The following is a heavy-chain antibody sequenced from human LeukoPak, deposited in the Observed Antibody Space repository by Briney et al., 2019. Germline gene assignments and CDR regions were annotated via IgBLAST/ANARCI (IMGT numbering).Heavy chain of an antibody. Sequence: PGGSLRLSCAASGFTFSSYAMHWVRQAPGKGLEYVSAISSNGGSTYYANSVKGRFTISRDNSKNTLYLQMGSLRAEDMAVYYCARDFIPRSITIFGVLDYWGQGTLVTVSS. V-gene: IGHV3-64*01. J-gene: IGHJ4*02. CDR1: GFTFSSYA. CDR2: ISSNGGST. CDR3: ARDFIPRSITIFGVLDY. D-gene: IGHD3-3*01.